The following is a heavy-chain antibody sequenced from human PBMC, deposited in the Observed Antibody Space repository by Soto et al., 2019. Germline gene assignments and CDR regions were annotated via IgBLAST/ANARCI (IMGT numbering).Heavy chain of an antibody. V-gene: IGHV4-4*07. Sequence: LSLTCTAPVGSISSYHWRWIRQPAGKGLEWIGRIYTSGSTNYNPSLKSRVTMSVDMSKNQFSLKLSSVTAADTAVYYCAREPGYWGQGTLVTVSS. CDR1: VGSISSYH. CDR3: AREPGY. CDR2: IYTSGST. J-gene: IGHJ4*02.